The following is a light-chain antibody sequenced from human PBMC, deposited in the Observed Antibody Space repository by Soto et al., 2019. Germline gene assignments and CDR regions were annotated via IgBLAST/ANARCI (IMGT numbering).Light chain of an antibody. CDR3: CSYAGTSSVVL. V-gene: IGLV2-23*02. CDR2: EVT. J-gene: IGLJ2*01. Sequence: QSALTQPASVSGSPGQSITISCTGTRTDVGSYDLVSWYQQLPGKVPKLVIYEVTKRPSGVSNRFSGSKSGNTASLTISGLQAEDEADYYCCSYAGTSSVVLFGGGTKVTVL. CDR1: RTDVGSYDL.